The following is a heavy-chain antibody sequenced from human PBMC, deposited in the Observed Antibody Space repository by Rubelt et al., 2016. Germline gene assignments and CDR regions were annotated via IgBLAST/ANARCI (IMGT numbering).Heavy chain of an antibody. CDR2: ITHSGST. CDR3: ARGRSIAARPPGY. Sequence: QLQLQESGPGLVKPSETLSLTCAVYGGSFSGYYWSWIRQPPGKGLEWIGEITHSGSTNYNPSRKSLGNIAVDKSKNRFSLKLSSVTAADTAVYYCARGRSIAARPPGYWGQGTLVTVSS. CDR1: GGSFSGYY. V-gene: IGHV4-34*01. D-gene: IGHD6-6*01. J-gene: IGHJ4*02.